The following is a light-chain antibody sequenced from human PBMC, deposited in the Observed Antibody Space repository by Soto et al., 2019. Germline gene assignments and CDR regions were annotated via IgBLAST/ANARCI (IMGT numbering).Light chain of an antibody. V-gene: IGKV1-6*01. J-gene: IGKJ1*01. CDR3: PQAINFPWT. CDR1: QGISND. CDR2: GAS. Sequence: IQVRKSPATMAVYEGERVAMSWMASQGISNDLAWYQQTPGKPPKVLIYGASNLHSGVPPRFCVSGSGTDFTLAICSLQPEDSTTYYCPQAINFPWTFGQGTKVDIK.